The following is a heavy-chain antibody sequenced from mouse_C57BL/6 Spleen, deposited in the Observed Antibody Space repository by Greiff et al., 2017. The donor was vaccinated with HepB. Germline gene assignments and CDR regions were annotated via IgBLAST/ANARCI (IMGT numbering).Heavy chain of an antibody. CDR3: ARKETTVVENAMDY. CDR1: GYTFTSYW. J-gene: IGHJ4*01. Sequence: QVQLQQPGAELVKPGASVKMSCKASGYTFTSYWITWVKQRPGQGLEWIGDIYPGSGSTNYNEKFKSKATLTVDTSSSTAYIQLSSLTSEDSAVYYCARKETTVVENAMDYWGQGTSVTVSS. V-gene: IGHV1-55*01. CDR2: IYPGSGST. D-gene: IGHD1-1*01.